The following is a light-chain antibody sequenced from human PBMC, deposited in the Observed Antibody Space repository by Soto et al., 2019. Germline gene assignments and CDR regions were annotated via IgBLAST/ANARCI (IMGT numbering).Light chain of an antibody. Sequence: EIVMTQSPAILAVSPGDGATLSCRAGQSVSNNLAWYQQKPGQTPRLVIYGASNRATGVPARFSGSGSGTDFTLTISSLQSEDFAVYYCLQYDDWHRTFGQGTKVEIK. J-gene: IGKJ1*01. V-gene: IGKV3-15*01. CDR3: LQYDDWHRT. CDR2: GAS. CDR1: QSVSNN.